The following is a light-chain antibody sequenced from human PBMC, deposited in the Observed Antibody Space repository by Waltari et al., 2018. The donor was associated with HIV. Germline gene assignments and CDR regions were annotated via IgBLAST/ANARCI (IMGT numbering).Light chain of an antibody. CDR1: SSDVGGYNY. J-gene: IGLJ1*01. CDR2: EVS. CDR3: SSYTSSSPYV. V-gene: IGLV2-14*01. Sequence: QSALTQPASVSGSPGPSITISCTGTSSDVGGYNYSSWYQQHPGKAPKLMIYEVSNRPSGVSNRFSGSKSGNTASLTISGLQAEDEADYYCSSYTSSSPYVFGTGTKVTVL.